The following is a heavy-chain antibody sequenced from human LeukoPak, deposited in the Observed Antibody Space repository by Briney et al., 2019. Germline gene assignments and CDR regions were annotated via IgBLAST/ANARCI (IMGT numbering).Heavy chain of an antibody. CDR2: INPNSGGT. J-gene: IGHJ4*02. V-gene: IGHV1-2*02. Sequence: ASVKVSCKASGYTFTGYYMHWVRQAPGQGLEWMGWINPNSGGTNYAQKFQGRVTMTRDTSISTAYMELSRLRSDDTVVYYCARDMAYGWGSYPGDYWGQGTLVTVSS. CDR1: GYTFTGYY. CDR3: ARDMAYGWGSYPGDY. D-gene: IGHD3-10*01.